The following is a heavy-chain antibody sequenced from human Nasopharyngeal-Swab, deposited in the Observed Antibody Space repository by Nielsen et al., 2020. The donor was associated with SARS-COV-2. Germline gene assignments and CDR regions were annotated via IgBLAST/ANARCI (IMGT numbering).Heavy chain of an antibody. V-gene: IGHV4-30-4*01. CDR2: IYSSGNT. D-gene: IGHD5/OR15-5a*01. J-gene: IGHJ3*02. CDR3: VRDAEGVYGAFDI. Sequence: WIRQPPGKGLEWVGNIYSSGNTYYNASFKSRLTISLDMSKNQFSLHLSSVTAADTAVYYCVRDAEGVYGAFDIWGQGTAVTVSS.